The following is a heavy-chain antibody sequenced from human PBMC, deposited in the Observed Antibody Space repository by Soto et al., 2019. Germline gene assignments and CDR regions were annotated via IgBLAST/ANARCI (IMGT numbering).Heavy chain of an antibody. CDR1: GYTCTSYD. V-gene: IGHV1-8*01. J-gene: IGHJ4*02. Sequence: QVQLVQSGAEVKKPGASVKVSCKASGYTCTSYDINWVRQATGQGLEWMGWMNPNSGNTGYAQKFQGRVTMTRNTSRSTAYMELSSRRSEDTALYYCARYYDSSDYWCQGTLVTVSS. CDR3: ARYYDSSDY. CDR2: MNPNSGNT. D-gene: IGHD3-22*01.